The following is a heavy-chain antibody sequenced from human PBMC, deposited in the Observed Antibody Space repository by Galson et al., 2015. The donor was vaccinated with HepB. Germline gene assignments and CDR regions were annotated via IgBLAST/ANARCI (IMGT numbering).Heavy chain of an antibody. J-gene: IGHJ5*02. CDR2: VTPESGVT. CDR1: GYSFTAYY. CDR3: ASVGYSSGWYGH. V-gene: IGHV1-2*06. D-gene: IGHD2-15*01. Sequence: SVKVSCKASGYSFTAYYLHWVRQVPGQGLEWMGRVTPESGVTIYAQKFQGRVTMTRDTSIRTVYMEMTSLRIDDTAVYYCASVGYSSGWYGHWGQGTLVTVSS.